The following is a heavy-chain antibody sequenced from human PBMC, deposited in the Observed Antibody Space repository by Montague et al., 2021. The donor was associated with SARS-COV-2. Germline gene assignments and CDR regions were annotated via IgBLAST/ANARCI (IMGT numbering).Heavy chain of an antibody. CDR1: GFTFSNYD. Sequence: SLRLYCAASGFTFSNYDMNWVRQAPGKGPEWISYISTSAYTTSYAGSVKGRSTISRDNGKNSLYLQMNSLRVEDTAVYYCTRDYRSIVGDGLDIWGQGTKVTVSS. D-gene: IGHD3-16*02. V-gene: IGHV3-48*03. J-gene: IGHJ3*02. CDR2: ISTSAYTT. CDR3: TRDYRSIVGDGLDI.